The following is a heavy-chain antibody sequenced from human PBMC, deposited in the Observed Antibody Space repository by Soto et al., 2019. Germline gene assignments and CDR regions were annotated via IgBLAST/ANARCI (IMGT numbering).Heavy chain of an antibody. Sequence: SETLSLTCTVSGGSVSSGIYYWSWIRHPPGKGLEWIGYIYYSGSTNYNPSLKSRVTISVDTSKNQFSLKLSSVTAADTAVYYCARGTYDYVWGSYRFDYFDYWGQGTLVTVSS. V-gene: IGHV4-61*01. CDR2: IYYSGST. CDR3: ARGTYDYVWGSYRFDYFDY. CDR1: GGSVSSGIYY. D-gene: IGHD3-16*02. J-gene: IGHJ4*02.